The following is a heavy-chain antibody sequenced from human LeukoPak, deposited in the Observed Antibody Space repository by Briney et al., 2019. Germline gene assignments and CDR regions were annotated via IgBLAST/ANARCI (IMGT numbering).Heavy chain of an antibody. CDR3: ARAEGITMVRGVIIPPDY. CDR1: GFTFSSYA. V-gene: IGHV3-30-3*01. CDR2: ISYDGSNK. J-gene: IGHJ4*02. D-gene: IGHD3-10*01. Sequence: GGSLRLSCAASGFTFSSYAMHWVRQAPGKGLEWVAVISYDGSNKYYADSVKGRFTISRDNSKNTLYLQMNNLRAEDTAVYYCARAEGITMVRGVIIPPDYWGQGTLVTVS.